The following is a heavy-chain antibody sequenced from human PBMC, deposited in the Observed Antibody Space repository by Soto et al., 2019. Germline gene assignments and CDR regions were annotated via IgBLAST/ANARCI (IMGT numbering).Heavy chain of an antibody. Sequence: SETLSLTCTVSGGCISSSSYYWGWIRQPPGKGLEWIGSIYYSGSTYYNPSLKSRVTISVDTSKNQFSLKLSSVTAADTAVYYCARGDYDFWSGYSLTTYGMDVWGQGTTVTVSS. V-gene: IGHV4-39*01. CDR1: GGCISSSSYY. D-gene: IGHD3-3*01. J-gene: IGHJ6*02. CDR2: IYYSGST. CDR3: ARGDYDFWSGYSLTTYGMDV.